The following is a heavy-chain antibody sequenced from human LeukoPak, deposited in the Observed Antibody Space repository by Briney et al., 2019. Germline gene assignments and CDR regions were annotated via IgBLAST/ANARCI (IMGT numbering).Heavy chain of an antibody. CDR1: GGSISSSSYY. V-gene: IGHV4-39*07. D-gene: IGHD2-8*01. CDR2: IYYSGGT. Sequence: SETLSLTCTVSGGSISSSSYYWGWIRQPPGKGLEWIGSIYYSGGTYYNPSLKSRVTISVDTSKNQFSLKLSSVTAADTAVYYCARERGYCTNGVCYPDAFDIWGQGTMVTVSS. CDR3: ARERGYCTNGVCYPDAFDI. J-gene: IGHJ3*02.